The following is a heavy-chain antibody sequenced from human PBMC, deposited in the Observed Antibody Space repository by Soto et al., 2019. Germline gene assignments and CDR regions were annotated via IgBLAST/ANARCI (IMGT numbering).Heavy chain of an antibody. CDR1: GYTFTGYG. J-gene: IGHJ4*02. D-gene: IGHD6-19*01. V-gene: IGHV1-18*01. CDR3: ARVRSSGWYGLLDY. CDR2: ISAYNGNT. Sequence: VASVKVSCKASGYTFTGYGISWVRQAPGQGLEWMGWISAYNGNTNYAQKLQGRVTMTTDTSTSTAYMELRSLRPDDTAVYYCARVRSSGWYGLLDYWGQGTLVTVSS.